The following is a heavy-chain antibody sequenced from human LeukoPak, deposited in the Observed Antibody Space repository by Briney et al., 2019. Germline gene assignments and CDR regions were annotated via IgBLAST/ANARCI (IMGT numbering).Heavy chain of an antibody. CDR2: IHYDGSNK. J-gene: IGHJ4*02. Sequence: PGGSLRLSCAASGFTFSSYGMHWVRQAPGKGLEWVAFIHYDGSNKYYADSVKGRFTISRDNSKNTLYLQMNSLRAEDTAVYYCAKDASSDFTRYFDYWGQGTLVTVSS. V-gene: IGHV3-30*02. D-gene: IGHD6-19*01. CDR1: GFTFSSYG. CDR3: AKDASSDFTRYFDY.